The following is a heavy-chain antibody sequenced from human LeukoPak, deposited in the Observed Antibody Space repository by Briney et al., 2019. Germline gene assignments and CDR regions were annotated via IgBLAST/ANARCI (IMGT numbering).Heavy chain of an antibody. CDR2: IYHSGST. CDR3: ARGQGGGYYDFWSGYYQWFDP. V-gene: IGHV4-4*02. CDR1: GGSISSSNW. J-gene: IGHJ5*02. Sequence: SGTLSLTCAVSGGSISSSNWWSWVRQPPGKGLEWIGEIYHSGSTNYNPSLKSRVTISVDRSKNQFSLKLSSVTAADTAVYYCARGQGGGYYDFWSGYYQWFDPWGQGTLVTVSS. D-gene: IGHD3-3*01.